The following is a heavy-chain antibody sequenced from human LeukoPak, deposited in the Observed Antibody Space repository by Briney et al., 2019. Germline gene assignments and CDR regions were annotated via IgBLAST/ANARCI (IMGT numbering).Heavy chain of an antibody. CDR1: GFTYSDYS. CDR2: ISSSSSYK. D-gene: IGHD2-15*01. V-gene: IGHV3-21*01. CDR3: ARINDIDNSYHLDF. Sequence: GGSLRLSCAASGFTYSDYSFNWVRQAPGKGLEWVSSISSSSSYKYYADSLKGRFTISRDNAKNSLYLQVNSLRAEDTAVYYCARINDIDNSYHLDFWGHGTLVTVSS. J-gene: IGHJ4*01.